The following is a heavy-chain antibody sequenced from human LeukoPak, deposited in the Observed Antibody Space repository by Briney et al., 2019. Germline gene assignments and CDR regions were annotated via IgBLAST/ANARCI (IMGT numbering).Heavy chain of an antibody. Sequence: PGGSLRLSCAASGFTFSYNWMHWVRHAPGKGLVWVSRINSDGSSTSYADSVKGRFTISRDNAKNTLYLQMNSLRAEDTAVYCCARVSNAYASGSYAHFEYWGQGALVTVSS. D-gene: IGHD1-26*01. CDR2: INSDGSST. CDR3: ARVSNAYASGSYAHFEY. J-gene: IGHJ4*02. CDR1: GFTFSYNW. V-gene: IGHV3-74*01.